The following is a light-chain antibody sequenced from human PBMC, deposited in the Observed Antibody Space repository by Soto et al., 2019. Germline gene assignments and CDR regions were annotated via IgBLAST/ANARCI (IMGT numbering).Light chain of an antibody. CDR2: LNSDGSH. Sequence: QAVVTQSPSASASLGASVKLTCTLSSGHSSYAIAWHQQQPEKGPRYLMKLNSDGSHSKGDGIPDRFSGSSSGAERYLTISSLQSEDEADYYCQTWGTGIQVFVGGTKLTVL. J-gene: IGLJ2*01. CDR1: SGHSSYA. CDR3: QTWGTGIQV. V-gene: IGLV4-69*01.